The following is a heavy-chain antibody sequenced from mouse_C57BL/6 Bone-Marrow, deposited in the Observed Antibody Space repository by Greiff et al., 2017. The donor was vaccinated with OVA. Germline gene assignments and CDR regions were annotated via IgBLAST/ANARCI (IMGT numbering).Heavy chain of an antibody. CDR2: INPSSGYT. Sequence: VQLQQSGAELAKPGASVKLSCKASGYTFTSYWMHWVKQRPGQGLEWIGYINPSSGYTKYNQKFKDKATLTADKSTITAYMQLSRLTYEDPAVYYCARMYYGSSLLAYWDQGTTLTVSS. D-gene: IGHD1-1*01. V-gene: IGHV1-7*01. CDR1: GYTFTSYW. CDR3: ARMYYGSSLLAY. J-gene: IGHJ2*01.